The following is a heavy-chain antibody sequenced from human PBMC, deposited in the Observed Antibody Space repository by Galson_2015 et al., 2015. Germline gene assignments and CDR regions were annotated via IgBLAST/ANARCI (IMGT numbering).Heavy chain of an antibody. CDR2: IYSNGRT. CDR1: GGSISSGSYF. Sequence: TLSLTCTVSGGSISSGSYFWSWIRQPAGKRLEWIGRIYSNGRTNYNSSLKSRVTISVDTSTNQFSLRLSSVTAADTAVYYCARVPVGITIVGMDVWGQGTTVTVSS. V-gene: IGHV4-61*02. CDR3: ARVPVGITIVGMDV. J-gene: IGHJ6*02. D-gene: IGHD3-10*01.